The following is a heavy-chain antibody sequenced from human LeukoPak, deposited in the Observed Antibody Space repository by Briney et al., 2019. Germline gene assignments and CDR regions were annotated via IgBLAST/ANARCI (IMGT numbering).Heavy chain of an antibody. Sequence: ASVKVSCKASGYTFSSYGISWVRQAPGQGLEWMGWISAYNGNTNYAQKHRGRVTMTTDTSTSTAYMEARSLRSDDTAIYYCARQVDTSMALPDYWGQGTLVTVSS. CDR2: ISAYNGNT. CDR1: GYTFSSYG. V-gene: IGHV1-18*01. CDR3: ARQVDTSMALPDY. J-gene: IGHJ4*02. D-gene: IGHD5-18*01.